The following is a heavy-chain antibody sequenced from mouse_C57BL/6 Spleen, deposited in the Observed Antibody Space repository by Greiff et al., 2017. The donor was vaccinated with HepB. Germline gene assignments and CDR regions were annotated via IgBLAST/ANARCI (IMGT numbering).Heavy chain of an antibody. Sequence: VQGVESGPGLVAPSQSLSITCTVSGFSLTSYGVDWVRQSPGKGLEWLGVIWGVGSTNYNSALKSRLSISKDNSKSQVFLKMNSLQTDDTAMYYWASLRGPWFAYWGQGTLVTVSA. CDR1: GFSLTSYG. CDR2: IWGVGST. D-gene: IGHD1-1*01. V-gene: IGHV2-6*01. CDR3: ASLRGPWFAY. J-gene: IGHJ3*01.